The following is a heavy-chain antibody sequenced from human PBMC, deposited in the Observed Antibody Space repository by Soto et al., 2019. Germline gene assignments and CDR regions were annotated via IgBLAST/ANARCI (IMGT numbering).Heavy chain of an antibody. CDR1: GYTFTSYG. D-gene: IGHD3-9*01. V-gene: IGHV1-18*01. Sequence: ASVKVSCKASGYTFTSYGISWVRQSPGQGLEWMGWISGHNGNTNYVQRLQGRVTMTTDTSTSTAYMELRSLRSDDTAVYYCARGHYDILTGYSPGWFDPWGQGTLVTVSS. J-gene: IGHJ5*02. CDR3: ARGHYDILTGYSPGWFDP. CDR2: ISGHNGNT.